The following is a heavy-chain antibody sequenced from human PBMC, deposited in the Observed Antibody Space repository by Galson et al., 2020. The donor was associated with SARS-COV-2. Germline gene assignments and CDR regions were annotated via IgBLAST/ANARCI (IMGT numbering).Heavy chain of an antibody. V-gene: IGHV3-7*01. CDR3: ARVEDYYDSSCLDY. CDR2: IKQDGSEK. J-gene: IGHJ4*02. Sequence: GGSLRLSCAASGFTFSSYWMSWVRQAPGKGLEWVANIKQDGSEKYYVDSVKGRFTISRDNAKNSLYLQMNSLRAEDTAVYYCARVEDYYDSSCLDYWGQGTLVTVSS. CDR1: GFTFSSYW. D-gene: IGHD3-22*01.